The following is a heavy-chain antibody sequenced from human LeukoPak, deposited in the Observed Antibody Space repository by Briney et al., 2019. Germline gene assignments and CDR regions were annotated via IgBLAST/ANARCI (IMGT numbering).Heavy chain of an antibody. CDR1: GYTFTSYA. V-gene: IGHV7-4-1*02. J-gene: IGHJ4*02. CDR3: AREVAAAEAFRFDY. CDR2: INTNTGNP. Sequence: ASVKVSCKASGYTFTSYAMNWVRQAPGQGLEWMGWINTNTGNPTYAQGFTGRFVFFLDTSVSTAYLQISSLKAEDTAVYYCAREVAAAEAFRFDYWGQGTLVTVSS. D-gene: IGHD6-13*01.